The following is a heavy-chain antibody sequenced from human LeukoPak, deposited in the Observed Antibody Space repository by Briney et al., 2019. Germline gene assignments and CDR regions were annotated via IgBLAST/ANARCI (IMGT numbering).Heavy chain of an antibody. V-gene: IGHV1-46*01. Sequence: ASVKVSCKASGYTFITYYMHWVRQAAGQGLEWMGIINPSGGSTSYAHKFQGRATMTGDTSTSTVYMELSSLRSEDTAVYYCARSRLLLDYWGQGTLVTVSS. CDR2: INPSGGST. CDR1: GYTFITYY. D-gene: IGHD2-21*02. CDR3: ARSRLLLDY. J-gene: IGHJ4*02.